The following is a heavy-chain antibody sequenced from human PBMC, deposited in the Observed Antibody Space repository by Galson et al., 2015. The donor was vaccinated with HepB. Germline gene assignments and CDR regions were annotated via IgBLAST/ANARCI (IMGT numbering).Heavy chain of an antibody. CDR3: ATVGHEISLATGGPFDY. V-gene: IGHV5-51*03. J-gene: IGHJ4*02. Sequence: QSGAEVKKPGESLKISCKASGYRFTTYWIAWVRQMPGKGLEWMGIIYPGDSDTRYNPSFQGQVTISADKSIRTAYLQWCSLKASDTAMYYCATVGHEISLATGGPFDYWGQGTLVTVSS. CDR2: IYPGDSDT. CDR1: GYRFTTYW. D-gene: IGHD1-26*01.